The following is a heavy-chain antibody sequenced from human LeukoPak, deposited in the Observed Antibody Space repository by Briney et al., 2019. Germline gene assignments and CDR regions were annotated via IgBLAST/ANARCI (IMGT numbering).Heavy chain of an antibody. V-gene: IGHV3-74*01. J-gene: IGHJ2*01. Sequence: GGSLRLSCAASGFSFSTNRMHWVRQAPGKGLVWLSRLYSDGSVTGYADSVKGRFTISRDNAKNTLYLQMNSLRVEDTAVYCCARDPGSNGGDWYFDLWGRGTLVTVSS. CDR2: LYSDGSVT. CDR3: ARDPGSNGGDWYFDL. D-gene: IGHD3-16*01. CDR1: GFSFSTNR.